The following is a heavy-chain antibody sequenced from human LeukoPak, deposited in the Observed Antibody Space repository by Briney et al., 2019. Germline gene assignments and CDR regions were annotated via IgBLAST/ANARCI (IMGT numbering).Heavy chain of an antibody. Sequence: SQTLSLTCTVSGGSISSGGYYWTWIRQHPAKGLEWIGYIYYSGSTYYDPSLKSRVTISVDTSKNQFSLKLSSVTAADTAVYYCARITMTRSGMDYWGQGTLVTVSS. D-gene: IGHD3-22*01. CDR1: GGSISSGGYY. J-gene: IGHJ4*02. CDR2: IYYSGST. V-gene: IGHV4-31*03. CDR3: ARITMTRSGMDY.